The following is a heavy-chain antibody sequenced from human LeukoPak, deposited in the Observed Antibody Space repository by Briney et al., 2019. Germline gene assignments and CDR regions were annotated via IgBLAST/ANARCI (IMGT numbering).Heavy chain of an antibody. CDR3: ARDVVLDV. V-gene: IGHV3-30-3*01. Sequence: GGSLRLSCAASGLTFSSYAMHWVRQAPGKGLEWVAVISYDGSNKYYADSVKGRFTISRDNSKNTLYLQMNSLRAGDTAVYYCARDVVLDVWGQGTTVTVSS. CDR2: ISYDGSNK. CDR1: GLTFSSYA. D-gene: IGHD3-22*01. J-gene: IGHJ6*02.